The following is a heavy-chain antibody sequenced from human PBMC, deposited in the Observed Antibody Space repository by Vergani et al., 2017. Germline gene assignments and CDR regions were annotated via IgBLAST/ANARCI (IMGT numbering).Heavy chain of an antibody. CDR3: SKDDFLTRSLKYDFDY. D-gene: IGHD3-3*01. V-gene: IGHV3-23*01. CDR1: GFTFSSYA. Sequence: EVQLLESGGGLVQPGGSLRLSCAASGFTFSSYAMSWVRQAPGKGLEWVSAIGGSGGSTYYADSVKGRFTSARDNSKNALYLQMNRLKAEDMAVYYFSKDDFLTRSLKYDFDYWGQGTLVTVSS. CDR2: IGGSGGST. J-gene: IGHJ4*02.